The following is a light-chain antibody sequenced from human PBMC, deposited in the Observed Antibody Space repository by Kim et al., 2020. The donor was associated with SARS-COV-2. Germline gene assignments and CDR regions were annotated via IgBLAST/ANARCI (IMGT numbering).Light chain of an antibody. CDR3: QQNDTSPWT. Sequence: EIVLTQSPGTLSLSPGERATLSCRASQSVSSSYLAWYHQKPGQAPRLLIYHASSRVTGIPDRFSGSGSVKDFTLTISRLEPEDFAVYFCQQNDTSPWTFGQGTKVDIK. CDR1: QSVSSSY. J-gene: IGKJ1*01. V-gene: IGKV3-20*01. CDR2: HAS.